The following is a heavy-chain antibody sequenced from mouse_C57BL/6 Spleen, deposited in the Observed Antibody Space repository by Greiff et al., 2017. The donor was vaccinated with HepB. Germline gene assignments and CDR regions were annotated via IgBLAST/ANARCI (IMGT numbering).Heavy chain of an antibody. D-gene: IGHD1-1*01. CDR2: IYPGSGNT. CDR3: AREDYYGRWFAY. Sequence: QVQLQQSGAELVRPGASVKLSCKASGYTFTDYYINWVKQRPGQGLEWIARIYPGSGNTYYNEKFKGKATLTAEKSSSTAYMQLSSLTSEDSAVYFCAREDYYGRWFAYWGQGTLVTVSA. CDR1: GYTFTDYY. J-gene: IGHJ3*01. V-gene: IGHV1-76*01.